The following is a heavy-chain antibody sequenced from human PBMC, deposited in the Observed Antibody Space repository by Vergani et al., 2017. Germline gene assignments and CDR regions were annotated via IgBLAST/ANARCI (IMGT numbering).Heavy chain of an antibody. D-gene: IGHD5-18*01. J-gene: IGHJ5*02. Sequence: QVQLVQSGAEVKKPGSSVKVSCKASGGTFSSYTISWVRQAPGQGLEWMGRIIPILGIANYAQKLQGRVTMTTDTSTSTAYMELRSLRSDDTAVDYCARVPRGYSYGLRWFDPWGQGTLVTVSS. CDR1: GGTFSSYT. V-gene: IGHV1-69*02. CDR3: ARVPRGYSYGLRWFDP. CDR2: IIPILGIA.